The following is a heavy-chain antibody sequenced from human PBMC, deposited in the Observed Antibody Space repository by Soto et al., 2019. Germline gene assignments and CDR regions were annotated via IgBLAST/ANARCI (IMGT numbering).Heavy chain of an antibody. CDR2: IITGFGAA. CDR3: VRTKGRESRNLDY. Sequence: QVQLVQSGAELKKHGYSVKVSFKASGDTFSSYIMNWGRQAPGQGLEWMGWIITGFGAANYAQKFQGRVTIISDRTTTTAYLGVSGLSFEDTAVDWGVRTKGRESRNLDYWRQGTLVTVSS. CDR1: GDTFSSYI. J-gene: IGHJ4*02. V-gene: IGHV1-69*14.